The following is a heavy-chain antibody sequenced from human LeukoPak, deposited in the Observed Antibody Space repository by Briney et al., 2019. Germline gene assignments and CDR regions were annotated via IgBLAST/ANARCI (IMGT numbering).Heavy chain of an antibody. J-gene: IGHJ4*02. V-gene: IGHV1-2*02. D-gene: IGHD3-16*02. CDR3: ARDDSRAYYDYVWGSYRYGPFDY. CDR2: INPNSGGT. Sequence: ASVKVSCKASGYNFTGNYMHWVRQAPGQGLEWMGWINPNSGGTNYAQKFQGRVTMTRNTSISTAYMELSSLRSEDTAVYYCARDDSRAYYDYVWGSYRYGPFDYWGQGTLVTVSS. CDR1: GYNFTGNY.